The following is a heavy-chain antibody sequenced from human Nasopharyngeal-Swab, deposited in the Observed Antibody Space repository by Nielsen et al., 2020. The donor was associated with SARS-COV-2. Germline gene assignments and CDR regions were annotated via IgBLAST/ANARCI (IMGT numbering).Heavy chain of an antibody. J-gene: IGHJ3*02. CDR2: ISAYNGNT. CDR1: DCTVTSYG. D-gene: IGHD2-2*01. Sequence: GSVKVSCKASDCTVTSYGISWVRKAPGQGLEWMGWISAYNGNTNYAQNLQGRVTMTTDTSTSTAYTELRSLRSDDTAVYYCARVVPRGAFDIWGQGTMVTVSS. V-gene: IGHV1-18*01. CDR3: ARVVPRGAFDI.